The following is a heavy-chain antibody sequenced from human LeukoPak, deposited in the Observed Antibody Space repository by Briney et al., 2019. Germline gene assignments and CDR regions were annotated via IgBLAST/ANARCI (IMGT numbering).Heavy chain of an antibody. J-gene: IGHJ6*04. CDR3: ARDNIVVVPAAMGNYYYYGMDV. CDR2: IIPIFGTA. Sequence: GASVKVACKASGGTFSSYAISGVRQATGQGLEWMGGIIPIFGTANYAQKFQGRVTITADKSTSTAYMELSSLRSEDTAVYYCARDNIVVVPAAMGNYYYYGMDVWGKGTTVTVSS. V-gene: IGHV1-69*06. D-gene: IGHD2-2*01. CDR1: GGTFSSYA.